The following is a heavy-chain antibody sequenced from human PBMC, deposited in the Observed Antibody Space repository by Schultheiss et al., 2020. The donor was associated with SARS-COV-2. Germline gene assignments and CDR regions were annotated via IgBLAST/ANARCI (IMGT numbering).Heavy chain of an antibody. J-gene: IGHJ4*02. CDR1: GFTFSDYY. CDR3: ARANREYSYGY. V-gene: IGHV3-11*01. CDR2: ISSSGSTI. Sequence: GGSLRLSCAASGFTFSDYYMTWIRQVPGKGLEWVSYISSSGSTIYYADSVKGRFTISRDNAKNSLYLQMNSLRAEDTAVYYCARANREYSYGYWGQGTLVTVSS. D-gene: IGHD5-18*01.